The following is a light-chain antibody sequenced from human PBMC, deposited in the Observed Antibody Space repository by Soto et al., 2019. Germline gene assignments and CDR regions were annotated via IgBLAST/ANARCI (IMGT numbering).Light chain of an antibody. V-gene: IGKV1-27*01. CDR2: AAS. CDR1: QGISND. CDR3: QNYNSAPRT. J-gene: IGKJ1*01. Sequence: DIQMTQSPSSLSEYIGDRVTISCRASQGISNDLAWYQQKPGKVPYLLIYAASTSHSGVPSRFRGSGSGTDFTLTISSLQPEDVATYYCQNYNSAPRTFGQGTKVDIK.